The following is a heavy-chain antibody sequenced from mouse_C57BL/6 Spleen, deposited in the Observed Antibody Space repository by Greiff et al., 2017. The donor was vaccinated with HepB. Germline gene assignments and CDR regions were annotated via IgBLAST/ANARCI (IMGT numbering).Heavy chain of an antibody. CDR2: IDPSDSYT. CDR3: ARGDYGSVYYFDY. D-gene: IGHD1-1*01. J-gene: IGHJ2*01. CDR1: GYTFTSYW. Sequence: QVQLQQPGAELVKPGASVKLSCKASGYTFTSYWMQWVKQRPGQGLEWIGEIDPSDSYTNYNQKFKGKATLTVDTSSSTAYMQLSSLTSEDSAVYYCARGDYGSVYYFDYWGQGTTLTVSS. V-gene: IGHV1-50*01.